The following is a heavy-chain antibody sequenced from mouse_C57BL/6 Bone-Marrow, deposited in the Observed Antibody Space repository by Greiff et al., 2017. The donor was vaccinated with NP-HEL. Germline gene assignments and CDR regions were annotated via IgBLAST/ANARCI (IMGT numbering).Heavy chain of an antibody. CDR2: ISSGGSYT. Sequence: EVMLVESGGDLVKPGGSLKLSCAASGFTFSSYGMSWVRQTPDQRLEWVATISSGGSYTYYPDSVKGRFTLSRDNAKNTLYLQMSSLKSEDTAMYYCASPYDYDVAWFAYGGQGTLVTVSA. J-gene: IGHJ3*01. CDR3: ASPYDYDVAWFAY. V-gene: IGHV5-6*01. CDR1: GFTFSSYG. D-gene: IGHD2-4*01.